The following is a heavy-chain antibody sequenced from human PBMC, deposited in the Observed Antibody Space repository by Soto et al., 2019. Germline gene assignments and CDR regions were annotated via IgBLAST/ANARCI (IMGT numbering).Heavy chain of an antibody. CDR3: GRNHRNGYNGGYYYYYYGMDV. Sequence: QVQLVQSGAEVKKPGSSVKVSCKASGGTFSSYAISWVRQAPGQGLEWMGGIIPIFGTANYAQKFQGRVTITADESTSTAYMAPSSLGSEDTAVYYCGRNHRNGYNGGYYYYYYGMDVWGQGTTVTVSS. D-gene: IGHD5-12*01. CDR1: GGTFSSYA. CDR2: IIPIFGTA. V-gene: IGHV1-69*01. J-gene: IGHJ6*02.